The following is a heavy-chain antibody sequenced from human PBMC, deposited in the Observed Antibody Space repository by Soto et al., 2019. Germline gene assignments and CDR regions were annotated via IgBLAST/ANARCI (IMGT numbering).Heavy chain of an antibody. Sequence: EVQLVESGGGLVQPGGSLRLSCAASGFTFSSYSMNWVRQAPGKALEWVSYISSSSSTISYAASVKGQFTISRDNAKNSLYLRINGLRAEDTAVYYCARVFWPGSGSGTDVWGKGTTVTVSS. V-gene: IGHV3-48*01. CDR1: GFTFSSYS. D-gene: IGHD3-10*01. J-gene: IGHJ6*04. CDR3: ARVFWPGSGSGTDV. CDR2: ISSSSSTI.